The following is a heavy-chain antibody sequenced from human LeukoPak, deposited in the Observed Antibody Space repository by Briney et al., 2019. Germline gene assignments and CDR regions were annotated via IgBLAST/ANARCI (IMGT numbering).Heavy chain of an antibody. D-gene: IGHD3-16*02. Sequence: ASVKVSCKVSGYTLTELSMHWVRQAPGKGLEWMGGLDPEDGETIYAQKFQGRVTMTEDTSTDTAYVELSSLRSEDTAVYYCATDVPLRLGELSLDEFDYWGQGTLVTVSS. CDR3: ATDVPLRLGELSLDEFDY. CDR2: LDPEDGET. J-gene: IGHJ4*02. V-gene: IGHV1-24*01. CDR1: GYTLTELS.